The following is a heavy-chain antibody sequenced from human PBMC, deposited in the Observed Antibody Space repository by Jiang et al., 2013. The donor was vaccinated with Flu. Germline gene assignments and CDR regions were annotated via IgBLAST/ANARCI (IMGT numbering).Heavy chain of an antibody. V-gene: IGHV3-30*02. CDR3: AKDGLEVLSGGATYFNQYYFDY. D-gene: IGHD1-26*01. J-gene: IGHJ4*02. Sequence: KGRFTISRDNSKNTLYLQMNSLRAEDTAVYYCAKDGLEVLSGGATYFNQYYFDYWGQGTLVTVSS.